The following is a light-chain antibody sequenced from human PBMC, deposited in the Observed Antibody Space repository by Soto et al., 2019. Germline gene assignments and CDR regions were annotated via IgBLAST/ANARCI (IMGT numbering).Light chain of an antibody. V-gene: IGLV2-14*01. J-gene: IGLJ2*01. CDR1: SSDVGGYNY. CDR3: SSYTSSSTHVV. CDR2: DVS. Sequence: QSALTQPASVSGSPGQSSTISCTGTSSDVGGYNYVSWYQQHPGKAPKLMIYDVSNRPSGVSNRFSGSKSGNTASLTISGLQAEDEADYSCSSYTSSSTHVVFGGGPNVTVL.